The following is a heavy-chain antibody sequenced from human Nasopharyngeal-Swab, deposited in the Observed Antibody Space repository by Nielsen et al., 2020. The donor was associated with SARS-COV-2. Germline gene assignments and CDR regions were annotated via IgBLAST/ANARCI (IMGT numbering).Heavy chain of an antibody. V-gene: IGHV3-33*01. D-gene: IGHD3-10*01. J-gene: IGHJ4*02. CDR2: IYYDGSKK. CDR3: ARESGVGELLGVSFDY. CDR1: GFTFSSYG. Sequence: GGFLRLSCAASGFTFSSYGMHWVRQAPGKGLEWVAIIYYDGSKKYYADSVNGRFTISRGNSKNTLYLQMNSLRGEDTAVYYCARESGVGELLGVSFDYWGQGTLVTVSS.